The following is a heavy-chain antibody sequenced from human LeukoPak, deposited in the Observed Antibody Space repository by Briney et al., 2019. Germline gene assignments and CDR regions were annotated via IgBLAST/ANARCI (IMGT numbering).Heavy chain of an antibody. CDR2: ISAYNGNT. V-gene: IGHV1-18*01. J-gene: IGHJ4*02. CDR3: ARGGFLEWLLPNYYFDY. CDR1: VYTFTSYG. Sequence: APVKVSCKASVYTFTSYGISWVRQAPGQGLEWMGWISAYNGNTNYAQKFQGRVTMTRDTSISTAYMELSRLRSDDTAVYYCARGGFLEWLLPNYYFDYWGQGTLVTVSS. D-gene: IGHD3-3*01.